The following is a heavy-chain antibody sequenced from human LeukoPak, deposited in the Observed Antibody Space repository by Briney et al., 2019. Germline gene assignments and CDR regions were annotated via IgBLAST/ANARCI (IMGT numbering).Heavy chain of an antibody. Sequence: SETLSLTCAVYGGSFSGYYWSWIRQPPGEGLEWIGEINHSGSTNYNPSLKSRVTISVDTSKNQFSLRLSSVTAADTAVYYCARAELRYFQHWGQGTLVTVSS. J-gene: IGHJ1*01. CDR2: INHSGST. CDR1: GGSFSGYY. CDR3: ARAELRYFQH. V-gene: IGHV4-34*01. D-gene: IGHD1-26*01.